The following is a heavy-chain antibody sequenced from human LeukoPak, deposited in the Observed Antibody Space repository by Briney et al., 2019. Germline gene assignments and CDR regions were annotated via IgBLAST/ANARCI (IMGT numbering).Heavy chain of an antibody. J-gene: IGHJ4*02. V-gene: IGHV3-48*01. CDR3: ARGRNWSYYDY. CDR1: GFTFSSYS. D-gene: IGHD1-26*01. CDR2: ISTNGYNI. Sequence: GGTLRLSCAASGFTFSSYSMNWVRQAPGKGMEWISYISTNGYNIKYADSVKGRFTVSRDNAKNSLFLQMRSLRGEDTAVYYCARGRNWSYYDYWGEGTLVTVSS.